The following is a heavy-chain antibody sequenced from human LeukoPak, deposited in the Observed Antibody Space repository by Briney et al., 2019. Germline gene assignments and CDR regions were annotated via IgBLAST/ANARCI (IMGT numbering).Heavy chain of an antibody. J-gene: IGHJ3*02. D-gene: IGHD1-1*01. CDR3: ASGRSTSTFDI. V-gene: IGHV1-8*03. CDR2: MNPNSGNT. CDR1: GYTFTGYY. Sequence: GASVKVSCKASGYTFTGYYMHWVRQATGRGLEWMGWMNPNSGNTGYAQKFQGRVTITRNTSISTAYMELSSLRSEDTAVYYCASGRSTSTFDIWGQGTMVTVSS.